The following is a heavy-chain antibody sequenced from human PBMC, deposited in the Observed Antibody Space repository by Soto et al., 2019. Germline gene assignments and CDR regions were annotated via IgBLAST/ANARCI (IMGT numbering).Heavy chain of an antibody. CDR3: ARERGFWSGYYMSYYYYGRDV. D-gene: IGHD3-3*01. Sequence: EVQLVESGGGLVQPAGSLRLSCAASGFTFSSYWMSWVRQAPGKGLEWVANIKQDGSEKYYVDSVKGRFTISRDNAKNLQYLQMNSLRAEDTAVYYCARERGFWSGYYMSYYYYGRDVWGQGTTVTVSS. J-gene: IGHJ6*02. CDR2: IKQDGSEK. V-gene: IGHV3-7*05. CDR1: GFTFSSYW.